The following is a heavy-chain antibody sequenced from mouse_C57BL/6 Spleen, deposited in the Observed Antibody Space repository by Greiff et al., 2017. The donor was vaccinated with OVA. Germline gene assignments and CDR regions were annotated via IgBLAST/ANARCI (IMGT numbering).Heavy chain of an antibody. CDR3: ARGKLVTTVVAPYAMDY. J-gene: IGHJ4*01. D-gene: IGHD1-1*01. CDR1: GYAFSSSW. CDR2: IYPGDGDT. V-gene: IGHV1-82*01. Sequence: QVQLQQSGPELVKPGASVKISCKASGYAFSSSWMNWVKQRPGKGLEWIGRIYPGDGDTTYNGKFKGKATLTADKSSSTAYMQLSSLTSEDSAVYFCARGKLVTTVVAPYAMDYWGQGTSVTVSS.